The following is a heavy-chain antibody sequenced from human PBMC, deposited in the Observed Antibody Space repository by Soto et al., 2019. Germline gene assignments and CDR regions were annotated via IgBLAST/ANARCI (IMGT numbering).Heavy chain of an antibody. V-gene: IGHV4-39*07. CDR1: GGSISSSSYY. CDR3: ARRNENYGSGTVIDY. J-gene: IGHJ4*02. Sequence: SETLSLTCTVSGGSISSSSYYWSWIRQPPGKGLEWIGEINHSGSTNYNPSLKSRVTISVDTSKNQFSLKLSSVTSADTAVYYCARRNENYGSGTVIDYWGQGTLVTVSS. D-gene: IGHD3-10*01. CDR2: INHSGST.